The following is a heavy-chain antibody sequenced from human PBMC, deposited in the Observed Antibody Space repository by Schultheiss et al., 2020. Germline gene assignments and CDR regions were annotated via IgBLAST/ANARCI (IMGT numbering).Heavy chain of an antibody. CDR1: GFTVSSNY. D-gene: IGHD3-10*01. V-gene: IGHV3-53*01. J-gene: IGHJ6*02. CDR3: TTGGYQITMVRGSGYYYGMDV. Sequence: GGSLRLSCAASGFTVSSNYMSWVRQAPGKGLEWVSVIYSGGSTYYADSVKGRFTISRDNSKNTLYLQMNSLRAEDTAVYYCTTGGYQITMVRGSGYYYGMDVWGQGTMVTVAS. CDR2: IYSGGST.